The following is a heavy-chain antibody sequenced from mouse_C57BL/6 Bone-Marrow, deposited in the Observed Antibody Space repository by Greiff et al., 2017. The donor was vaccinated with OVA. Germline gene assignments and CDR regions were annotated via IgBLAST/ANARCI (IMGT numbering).Heavy chain of an antibody. CDR3: ASPSTAWFAY. J-gene: IGHJ3*01. D-gene: IGHD1-1*01. Sequence: EVKLMESGGGLVKPGGSLKLSCAASGFTFSSYAMSWVRQTPEKRLEWVATISDGGSYTYYPENVKGRFTISRDNAKNNLYLQMSHLKSEDTAMYYCASPSTAWFAYWGQGTLVTVSA. V-gene: IGHV5-4*03. CDR2: ISDGGSYT. CDR1: GFTFSSYA.